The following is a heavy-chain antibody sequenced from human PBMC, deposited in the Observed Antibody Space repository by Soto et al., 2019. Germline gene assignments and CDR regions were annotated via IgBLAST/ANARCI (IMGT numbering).Heavy chain of an antibody. J-gene: IGHJ5*02. CDR2: INPNSGGT. D-gene: IGHD2-2*01. CDR3: ARRRGYCSSTCCPELPQFDP. V-gene: IGHV1-2*02. CDR1: GYTFTGYY. Sequence: QVQLVQSGAEVKKPGASVKVSCKASGYTFTGYYMHWVRQAPGQGLEWMGWINPNSGGTNYAQKFQGRVTMTRDTSISTAYMELSRLRSDDTAVYYCARRRGYCSSTCCPELPQFDPWGQGTLVTVSS.